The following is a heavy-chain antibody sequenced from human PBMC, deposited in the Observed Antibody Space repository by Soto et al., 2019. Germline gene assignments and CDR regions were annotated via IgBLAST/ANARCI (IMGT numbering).Heavy chain of an antibody. CDR2: IYSGGST. CDR1: GFTVSSNY. CDR3: ARESGGYSNYSYYYYGMDV. V-gene: IGHV3-53*01. D-gene: IGHD4-4*01. Sequence: GGSLRLSCAASGFTVSSNYMSWVRQAPGKGLEWVSVIYSGGSTYYADSVKGRFTISRDNSKNTLYLQMNSLRAEDTAVYYCARESGGYSNYSYYYYGMDVWGQGTTVTVSS. J-gene: IGHJ6*02.